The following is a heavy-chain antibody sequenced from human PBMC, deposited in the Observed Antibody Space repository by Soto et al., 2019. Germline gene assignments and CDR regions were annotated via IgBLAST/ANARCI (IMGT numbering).Heavy chain of an antibody. CDR3: AGGAARGVDY. D-gene: IGHD3-10*01. CDR2: IYFDGITT. V-gene: IGHV3-74*01. Sequence: EVQLVESGGGVVQPGGSLRLSCTASGFTFNTHWMHWVRQAPGKGLVWVSRIYFDGITTNYADSVKGRLTVSRDNAKNKEYRQGNTLGDEDGAVYYGAGGAARGVDYGGQEPLSTFP. CDR1: GFTFNTHW. J-gene: IGHJ4*02.